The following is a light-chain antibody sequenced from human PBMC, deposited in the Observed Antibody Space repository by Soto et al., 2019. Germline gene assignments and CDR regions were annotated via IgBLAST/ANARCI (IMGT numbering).Light chain of an antibody. Sequence: EIALTQSPATLSLSPGERATLSCRASQSISSYLAWYQQKPGQAPRLLIFDTSKRATGIPARFCGSGSGTDFTLTISSLEPEDFAVYYCQQRSDWPPTFGGGTKVEIK. CDR3: QQRSDWPPT. CDR2: DTS. CDR1: QSISSY. J-gene: IGKJ4*01. V-gene: IGKV3-11*01.